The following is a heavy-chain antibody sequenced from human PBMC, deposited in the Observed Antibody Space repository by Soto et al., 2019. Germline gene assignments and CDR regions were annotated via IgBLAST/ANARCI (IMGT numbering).Heavy chain of an antibody. CDR2: IIPIFGTA. D-gene: IGHD6-13*01. J-gene: IGHJ5*02. CDR3: ASPGNSVEAAGTGWFDP. V-gene: IGHV1-69*01. CDR1: GGTFSSYA. Sequence: QVQLVQSGAEVKKPGSSVKVSCKASGGTFSSYAISWVRQAPGQGLEWMGGIIPIFGTANYAQKFQGRVTITADESTSTAYMELSSLRSEDTAVYYCASPGNSVEAAGTGWFDPWGQGTLVTVSS.